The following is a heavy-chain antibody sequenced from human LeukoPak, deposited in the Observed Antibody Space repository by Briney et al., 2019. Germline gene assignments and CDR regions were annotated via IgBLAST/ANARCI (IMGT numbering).Heavy chain of an antibody. Sequence: GGSLRLSCVASGLNFDDSAMHWVRQAPGGGLVWVSLISADGGSSFSADPVKGRFSISRANSKNSLYLQMNSLRSEDTAMYYCAKESGKFDYWGQGTLVGVSS. CDR2: ISADGGSS. J-gene: IGHJ4*02. CDR1: GLNFDDSA. V-gene: IGHV3-43*02. CDR3: AKESGKFDY.